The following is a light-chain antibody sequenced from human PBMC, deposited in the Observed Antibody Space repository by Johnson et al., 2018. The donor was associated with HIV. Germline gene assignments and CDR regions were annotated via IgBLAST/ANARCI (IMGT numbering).Light chain of an antibody. CDR3: GTWDSSLGAYG. CDR1: SSNIGNNY. V-gene: IGLV1-51*02. Sequence: SVLTQPPSVSAAPGQKVTISCSGSSSNIGNNYVSWYQQLQGTAPKLLIYENNKRPSAIPDRFSGSKSATSATLGITGLQTGDEADYYCGTWDSSLGAYGFGTGTKVTVL. CDR2: ENN. J-gene: IGLJ1*01.